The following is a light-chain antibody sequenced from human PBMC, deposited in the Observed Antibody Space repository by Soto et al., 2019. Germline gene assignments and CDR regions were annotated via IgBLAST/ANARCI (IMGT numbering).Light chain of an antibody. CDR2: GAS. CDR1: QSVSSY. Sequence: IMLTQSPATLSLSPGERATLSFRASQSVSSYLAWYQQKPGQAPRLLIYGASTRATGIPARFSGSGSGTEFTLTISSLQSEDFAVYYCQQYNNWPRTFGQGTKVE. J-gene: IGKJ1*01. V-gene: IGKV3-15*01. CDR3: QQYNNWPRT.